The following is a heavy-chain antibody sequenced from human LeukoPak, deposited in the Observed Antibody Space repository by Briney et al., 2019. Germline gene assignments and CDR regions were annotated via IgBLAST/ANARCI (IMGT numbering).Heavy chain of an antibody. Sequence: APVKVSCKASGYTFTYYYMHWVRQAPGQGLEWMGWINPHSGGTDHAQKFQGRVTMTRDTSISTAYMELSRLRSDDTAVYYCARDMDSGPDFFDYWGLGTLVTVSS. CDR1: GYTFTYYY. CDR3: ARDMDSGPDFFDY. J-gene: IGHJ4*02. V-gene: IGHV1-2*02. D-gene: IGHD1-26*01. CDR2: INPHSGGT.